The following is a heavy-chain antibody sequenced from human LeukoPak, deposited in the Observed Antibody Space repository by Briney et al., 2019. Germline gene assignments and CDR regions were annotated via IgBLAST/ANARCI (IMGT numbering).Heavy chain of an antibody. CDR3: ARGPSTMVRGVIPNWFDP. CDR2: INHSGST. Sequence: SETLSLTCAVYGGSFSGYYWSWIRQPPGKGLEWIGEINHSGSTNYNPSLKSRVTISVDTSKNQFSLKLSSVTAADTAVYYCARGPSTMVRGVIPNWFDPWGQETLVTVSS. D-gene: IGHD3-10*01. CDR1: GGSFSGYY. J-gene: IGHJ5*02. V-gene: IGHV4-34*01.